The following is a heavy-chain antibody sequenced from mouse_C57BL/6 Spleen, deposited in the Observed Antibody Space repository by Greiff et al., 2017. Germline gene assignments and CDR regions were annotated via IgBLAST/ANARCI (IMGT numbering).Heavy chain of an antibody. V-gene: IGHV1-15*01. Sequence: QVQLQQSGAELVRPGASVTLSCKASGYTFTDYEMHWVKQTPVHGLEWIGAIDPETGGTAYNQKFKGKAILTADKSSSTAYMGLRSLTSEDSAVYYCTRGGLLVYYYAMDYWGQGTSVTVSS. CDR2: IDPETGGT. D-gene: IGHD2-3*01. CDR3: TRGGLLVYYYAMDY. J-gene: IGHJ4*01. CDR1: GYTFTDYE.